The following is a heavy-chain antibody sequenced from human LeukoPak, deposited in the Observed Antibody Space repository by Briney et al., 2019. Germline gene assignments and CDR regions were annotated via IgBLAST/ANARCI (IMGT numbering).Heavy chain of an antibody. Sequence: GGSLRLSCAASGFTFSSYSMNWVRQAPGKGLEWVSSISSSSSYIYYADSVKGRFTISRDNSKNTLYLQMHSLRVEDTAVYYCANWDVGGLGYWGQGTLVTVSS. V-gene: IGHV3-21*01. CDR3: ANWDVGGLGY. J-gene: IGHJ4*02. CDR1: GFTFSSYS. CDR2: ISSSSSYI. D-gene: IGHD3-16*01.